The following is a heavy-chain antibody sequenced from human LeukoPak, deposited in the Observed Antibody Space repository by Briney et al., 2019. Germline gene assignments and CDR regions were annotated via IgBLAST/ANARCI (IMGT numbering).Heavy chain of an antibody. CDR2: ISCSSSTI. V-gene: IGHV3-48*02. D-gene: IGHD2-15*01. Sequence: GGSLRLFCAASGFTFSSYSMIWVSQAPGKGLEGVSYISCSSSTIYYADSVKRRFTISRDIAKHSLHLHMNSLRDEHTAVYYCARESRDIVEVGWFDPWGQGTRVTVS. CDR3: ARESRDIVEVGWFDP. CDR1: GFTFSSYS. J-gene: IGHJ5*02.